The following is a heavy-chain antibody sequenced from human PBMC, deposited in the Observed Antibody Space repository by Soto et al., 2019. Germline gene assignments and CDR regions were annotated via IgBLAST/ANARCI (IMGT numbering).Heavy chain of an antibody. CDR2: INHRGST. CDR1: GGSFSGYY. D-gene: IGHD3-16*02. J-gene: IGHJ3*02. CDR3: ARGFFYDYVWGSYRDAFDI. V-gene: IGHV4-34*01. Sequence: SETLSLTCAVYGGSFSGYYWSWIRQPPGKGLEWIGEINHRGSTNYNPSLKSRVTISVATSKNQFSLKLSSVTAADTAVYYCARGFFYDYVWGSYRDAFDIWGQGTMVTVSS.